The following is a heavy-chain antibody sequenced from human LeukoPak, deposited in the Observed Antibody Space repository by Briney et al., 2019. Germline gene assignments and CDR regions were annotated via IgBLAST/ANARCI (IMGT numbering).Heavy chain of an antibody. V-gene: IGHV3-66*01. Sequence: GSLRLSCAASGFTVSSNYMSWVRQAPGKGLEWVSLIYGGGTTSYADSVKGRFTISRDNSKNTLYLQMNSLRADDTAVYYCATISAQEMPFFWGQGTLVTVSS. J-gene: IGHJ4*02. CDR2: IYGGGTT. CDR3: ATISAQEMPFF. CDR1: GFTVSSNY. D-gene: IGHD5-24*01.